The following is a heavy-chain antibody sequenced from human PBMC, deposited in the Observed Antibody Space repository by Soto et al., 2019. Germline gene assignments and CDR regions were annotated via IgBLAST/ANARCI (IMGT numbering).Heavy chain of an antibody. Sequence: QVHLVQSGAEVKKPGASVKVSCKASGYNFTQYPIHWVRQAPGQRLEWMGWITAGDGKTQYSKKFQTRVTIRSDVSATTVYMDLNSLRSEDTAVYYCARDLYCSSFCWFDAWGRGTLVIVSS. CDR2: ITAGDGKT. CDR3: ARDLYCSSFCWFDA. CDR1: GYNFTQYP. J-gene: IGHJ5*02. D-gene: IGHD2-2*01. V-gene: IGHV1-3*01.